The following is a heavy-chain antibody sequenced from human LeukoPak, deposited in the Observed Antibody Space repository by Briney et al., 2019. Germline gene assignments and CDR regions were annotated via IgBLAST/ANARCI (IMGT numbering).Heavy chain of an antibody. J-gene: IGHJ6*02. CDR1: GYTFTSYY. CDR2: INPSGGST. V-gene: IGHV1-46*01. Sequence: ASVKVSCKASGYTFTSYYMHWVRQAPGQGLEWMGIINPSGGSTSYAQKFQGRVTMTRDTSTSTVYMELSSLRSEDTAVYYCARDRAFPYCGGDCYHQYYYYGMDVWGQGTTVTVSS. D-gene: IGHD2-21*02. CDR3: ARDRAFPYCGGDCYHQYYYYGMDV.